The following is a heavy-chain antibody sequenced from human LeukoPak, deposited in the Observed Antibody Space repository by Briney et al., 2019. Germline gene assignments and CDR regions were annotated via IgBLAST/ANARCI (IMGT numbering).Heavy chain of an antibody. CDR3: ARDGRGSSQEGDAFDI. D-gene: IGHD6-13*01. CDR2: ISPYNGNT. Sequence: ASVTVSCKASGYTFTSNGISWVRQAPGQGLEWMGWISPYNGNTYYAQNLQGRVTMTTDTSTRTAYMELSSLRSDDTAVYYCARDGRGSSQEGDAFDIWGQGTMVTVSS. V-gene: IGHV1-18*01. CDR1: GYTFTSNG. J-gene: IGHJ3*02.